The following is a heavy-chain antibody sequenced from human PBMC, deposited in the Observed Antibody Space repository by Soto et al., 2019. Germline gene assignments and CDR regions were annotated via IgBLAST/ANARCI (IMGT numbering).Heavy chain of an antibody. V-gene: IGHV3-11*01. D-gene: IGHD3-16*01. CDR1: GYTFSDYY. Sequence: GGSLRLSCAASGYTFSDYYMSWIRQAPGKGLEWVSYISSSGSTIYYADSVKGRFTITRDNAKNSLYLQMNSLRAEDTAVYYCARTLGEGSSPYYYYMDVWGKGTTVTVSS. CDR3: ARTLGEGSSPYYYYMDV. J-gene: IGHJ6*03. CDR2: ISSSGSTI.